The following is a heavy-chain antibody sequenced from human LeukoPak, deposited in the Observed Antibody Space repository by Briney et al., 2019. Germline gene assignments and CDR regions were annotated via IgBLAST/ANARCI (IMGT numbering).Heavy chain of an antibody. V-gene: IGHV3-74*01. D-gene: IGHD2-2*01. Sequence: RGSLRLSCAASGFTFSSYWMHWVRQAPGKGLVWVSRINSDGSSTSYADSVKGRFTISRDNAKNTLYLQMNSLRAEDTAVYYCARDRGYCSSTSCYDNHWGQGTLVTVSS. CDR1: GFTFSSYW. CDR3: ARDRGYCSSTSCYDNH. CDR2: INSDGSST. J-gene: IGHJ5*02.